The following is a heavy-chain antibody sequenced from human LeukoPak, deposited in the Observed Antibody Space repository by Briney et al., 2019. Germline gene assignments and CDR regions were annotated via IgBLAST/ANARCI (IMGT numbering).Heavy chain of an antibody. CDR3: ARDIAAAGADY. Sequence: ASVKVSCKASGYTFTSYGISWVRQAPEQGLEWMGWISAYNGNTNYAQKLQGRVAMTTDTSTSTAYMELRSLRSDDTAVYYCARDIAAAGADYWGQGTLVTVSS. CDR1: GYTFTSYG. J-gene: IGHJ4*02. V-gene: IGHV1-18*01. CDR2: ISAYNGNT. D-gene: IGHD6-13*01.